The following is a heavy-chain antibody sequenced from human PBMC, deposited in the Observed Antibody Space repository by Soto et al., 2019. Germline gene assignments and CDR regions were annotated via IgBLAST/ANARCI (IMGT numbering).Heavy chain of an antibody. V-gene: IGHV3-23*01. D-gene: IGHD3-16*01. CDR2: ITAGGGRL. J-gene: IGHJ4*02. CDR1: GFSINNYA. Sequence: GGSLRLSWAASGFSINNYAVSWVRQAPGKGLEWVSGITAGGGRLYFADSVNGRFTISRDSSKNTLHLQMNGLRVEDTAVYYCAKDRGDAFEEGYDFDYWGQGIVVTVSS. CDR3: AKDRGDAFEEGYDFDY.